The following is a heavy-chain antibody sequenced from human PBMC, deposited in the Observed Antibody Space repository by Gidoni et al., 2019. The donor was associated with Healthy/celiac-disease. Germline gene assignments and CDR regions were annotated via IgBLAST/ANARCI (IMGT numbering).Heavy chain of an antibody. CDR2: FDPEDGET. V-gene: IGHV1-24*01. J-gene: IGHJ5*02. CDR3: ATDPVAGGYCSGGSCYSGWFDP. D-gene: IGHD2-15*01. Sequence: QVQLVQSGAEVKKPGASVKVSCKVSGYTLTELSMHWVRQAPGKGLEWMGGFDPEDGETIYAQKFQGRVTMTEDTSTDTAYMELSSLRSEDTAVYYCATDPVAGGYCSGGSCYSGWFDPWGQGTLVTVSS. CDR1: GYTLTELS.